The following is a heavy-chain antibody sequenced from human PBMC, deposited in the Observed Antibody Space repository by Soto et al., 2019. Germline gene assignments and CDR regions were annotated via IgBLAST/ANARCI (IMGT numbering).Heavy chain of an antibody. CDR1: GFTFSSYA. CDR3: ATPPDYNCTDY. Sequence: VPLLESGGGLVQPGGSLRLSCAASGFTFSSYAMSWVRQAPGKGLEWISAVGGSGGSTYYADSVKGRFTISRDNSKDTLYLQMTTLRAEDTAVYYCATPPDYNCTDYCGHGTLVTVSS. D-gene: IGHD1-20*01. CDR2: VGGSGGST. V-gene: IGHV3-23*01. J-gene: IGHJ4*01.